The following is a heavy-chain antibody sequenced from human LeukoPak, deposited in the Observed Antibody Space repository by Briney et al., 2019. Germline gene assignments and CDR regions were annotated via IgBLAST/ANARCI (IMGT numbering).Heavy chain of an antibody. CDR2: ISYDGSNK. Sequence: GGSLRLSCAASGFTFSSYAMHWVRQAPGKGLEWVAVISYDGSNKYYADSVKGRFTVSRDNSKNTLYLQMNSLRAEDTAVYYCARDVVDTAMTYFDYWGQGTLVTVSS. CDR1: GFTFSSYA. J-gene: IGHJ4*02. V-gene: IGHV3-30-3*01. D-gene: IGHD5-18*01. CDR3: ARDVVDTAMTYFDY.